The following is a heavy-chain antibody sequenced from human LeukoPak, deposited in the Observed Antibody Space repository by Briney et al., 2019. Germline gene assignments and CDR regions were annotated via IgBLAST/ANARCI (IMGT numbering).Heavy chain of an antibody. CDR2: VYYTGST. J-gene: IGHJ4*02. D-gene: IGHD2-8*01. CDR1: GDSISSTTYY. V-gene: IGHV4-39*07. CDR3: ARASGVSSYLLPI. Sequence: SGTLSLTCTVSGDSISSTTYYWGWIRQPPGKGLELIGSVYYTGSTYYSPSLKSRVTISIDTSKNQFSLRLNSVTAADTAVYYCARASGVSSYLLPIWGQGTLVTVSS.